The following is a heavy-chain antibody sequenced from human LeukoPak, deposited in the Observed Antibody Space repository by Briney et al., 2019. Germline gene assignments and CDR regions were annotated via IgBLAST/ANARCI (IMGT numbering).Heavy chain of an antibody. J-gene: IGHJ1*01. CDR1: GFTFSSYG. Sequence: GRSLSLSCVASGFTFSSYGMHWVRQAPGKGLEWVAVIWYDGSNKYYVDSVKGRFTISRDDSKNTVYLQMNSLRAEDTAVYYCAIASGSYYGGQYFHHWGQGTLVTVSS. D-gene: IGHD3-10*01. CDR2: IWYDGSNK. V-gene: IGHV3-33*01. CDR3: AIASGSYYGGQYFHH.